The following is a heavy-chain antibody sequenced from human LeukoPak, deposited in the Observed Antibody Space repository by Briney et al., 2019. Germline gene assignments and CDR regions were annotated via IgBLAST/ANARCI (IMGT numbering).Heavy chain of an antibody. CDR3: ARGQRGQQLVPFSRVYYYYYYMDV. CDR2: VHYSGSP. J-gene: IGHJ6*03. Sequence: SETLSLTYTVSGGSISSYSWSWVRQPPGMGLEWIGYVHYSGSPNYNPSLKSRVTMSVDTSKNQFSLELSSVTAADTAVYYCARGQRGQQLVPFSRVYYYYYYMDVWGKGTTVTVSS. CDR1: GGSISSYS. D-gene: IGHD6-13*01. V-gene: IGHV4-59*01.